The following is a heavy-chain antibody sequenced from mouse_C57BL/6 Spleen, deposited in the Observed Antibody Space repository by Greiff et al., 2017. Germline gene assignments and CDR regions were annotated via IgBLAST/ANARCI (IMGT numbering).Heavy chain of an antibody. CDR2: IYPGDGDT. Sequence: QVQLQQSGPELVKPGASVKISCKASGYAFTSSWMNWVKQRPGKGLEWIGRIYPGDGDTNYNGKFKGKATLTADKSSSTAYMQLSSLTSEDSAVYFCARDDGSRGDFDYWGKGTTLTVSS. J-gene: IGHJ2*01. V-gene: IGHV1-82*01. D-gene: IGHD1-1*01. CDR1: GYAFTSSW. CDR3: ARDDGSRGDFDY.